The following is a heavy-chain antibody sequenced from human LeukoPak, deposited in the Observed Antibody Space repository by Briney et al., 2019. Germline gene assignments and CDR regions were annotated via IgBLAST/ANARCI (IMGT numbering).Heavy chain of an antibody. J-gene: IGHJ2*01. V-gene: IGHV4-39*07. Sequence: SETLSLTCTVSGDSITSSTFYWGWIRQPPGRGLEWLGSISYGGSTYYNPSLQSRVTISVDTSKNQFSLKLSSVTAADTAVYYCARDIGYYDSSGYFWYFDLWGRGTLVTVSS. D-gene: IGHD3-22*01. CDR2: ISYGGST. CDR1: GDSITSSTFY. CDR3: ARDIGYYDSSGYFWYFDL.